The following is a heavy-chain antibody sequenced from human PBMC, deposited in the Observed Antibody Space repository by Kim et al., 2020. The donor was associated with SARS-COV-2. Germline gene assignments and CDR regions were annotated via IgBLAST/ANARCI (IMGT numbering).Heavy chain of an antibody. D-gene: IGHD5-12*01. Sequence: SETLSLTCTVSGGSFNSYYWNWIRQSPGKGLEWIGFIQYGGRTSYSPSLKSRVTMSLDTSKSQYSLKLTSVTAADTAVYYCVRFGYGNYWDLGTLVTVSS. J-gene: IGHJ4*02. V-gene: IGHV4-59*08. CDR1: GGSFNSYY. CDR2: IQYGGRT. CDR3: VRFGYGNY.